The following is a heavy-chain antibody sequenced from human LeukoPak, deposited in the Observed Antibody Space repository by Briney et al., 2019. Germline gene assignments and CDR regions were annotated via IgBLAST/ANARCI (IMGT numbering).Heavy chain of an antibody. Sequence: SETLSLTCAVYGGSFSGYYWSWIRQPPGKELEWIGEINHSGSTNHNPSLKSRVTMSVDTSKNQFSLKLSSVTAADTAVYYCARDSGTTGEVKFDPWGQGTLVTVSS. V-gene: IGHV4-34*01. CDR1: GGSFSGYY. J-gene: IGHJ5*02. CDR2: INHSGST. CDR3: ARDSGTTGEVKFDP. D-gene: IGHD3-10*01.